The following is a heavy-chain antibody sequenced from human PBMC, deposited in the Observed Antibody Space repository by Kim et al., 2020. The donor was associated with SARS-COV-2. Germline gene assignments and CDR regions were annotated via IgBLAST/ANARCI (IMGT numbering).Heavy chain of an antibody. V-gene: IGHV1-3*01. CDR2: INAGNGNT. J-gene: IGHJ4*02. D-gene: IGHD1-26*01. CDR3: ARGGMYSGSYSSVDY. CDR1: GYTFTSYA. Sequence: ASVKVSCKASGYTFTSYAMHWVRQAPGQRLEWMGWINAGNGNTKYSQKFQGRVTITRDTSASTAYMELSSLRSEDTAVYYCARGGMYSGSYSSVDYWGQGTLVTVSS.